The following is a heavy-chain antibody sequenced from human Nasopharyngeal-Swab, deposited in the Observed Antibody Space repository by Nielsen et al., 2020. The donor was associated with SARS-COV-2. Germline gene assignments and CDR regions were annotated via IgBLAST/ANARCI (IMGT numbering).Heavy chain of an antibody. CDR3: ARAAITMIVVVSTFDI. D-gene: IGHD3-22*01. V-gene: IGHV4-30-2*01. J-gene: IGHJ3*02. CDR2: IYHSGST. CDR1: GGSISSGGYS. Sequence: SETLSLTCAVSGGSISSGGYSWSWIRQPPGKGLEWIGYIYHSGSTYYNPSLKSRVTISVDRSKNQFSLKLSSVTAADTAVYYCARAAITMIVVVSTFDIWGQGTMVTVSS.